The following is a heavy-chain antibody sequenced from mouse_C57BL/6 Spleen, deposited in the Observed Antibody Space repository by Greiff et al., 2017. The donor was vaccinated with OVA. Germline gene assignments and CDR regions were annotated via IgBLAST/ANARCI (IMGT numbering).Heavy chain of an antibody. J-gene: IGHJ1*03. D-gene: IGHD1-1*01. V-gene: IGHV1-61*01. CDR3: ARRGIYGSSYWYFDV. Sequence: QVQLQQPGAELVRPGSSVKLSCKASGYTFTSYWMDWVKQRPGQGPEWIGNIYSSDSETHYNQKFKDKATLTVDKSSSTAYMQLSSLTSEDSAVYYCARRGIYGSSYWYFDVWGTGTTVTVSS. CDR1: GYTFTSYW. CDR2: IYSSDSET.